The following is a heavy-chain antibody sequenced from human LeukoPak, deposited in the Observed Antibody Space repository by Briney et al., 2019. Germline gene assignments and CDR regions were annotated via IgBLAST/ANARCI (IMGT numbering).Heavy chain of an antibody. CDR2: IYYSGST. CDR1: GGSISSYC. CDR3: ARVPTVYGGNSNYFDY. V-gene: IGHV4-59*01. J-gene: IGHJ4*02. Sequence: SETLSLTCTVSGGSISSYCWSWIRQPPGKGLEWIGYIYYSGSTNYNPSLKSRVTISVDTSKNQFSLKLSSVTAADTAVYYCARVPTVYGGNSNYFDYWGQRTLVTVSS. D-gene: IGHD4-23*01.